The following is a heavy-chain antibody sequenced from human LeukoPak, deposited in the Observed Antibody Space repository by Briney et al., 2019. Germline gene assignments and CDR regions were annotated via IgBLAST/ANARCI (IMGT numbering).Heavy chain of an antibody. V-gene: IGHV5-51*01. CDR1: GFSFSSHW. CDR3: ARLWDSPNWLDP. Sequence: GESLEISCKGSGFSFSSHWVAWVRQMPGKGLEWMGIIYPGDSDTRYSPSFQGQVTISADKSISTAYLQWSSLKASDTAMYYCARLWDSPNWLDPWGQGTLVTVSS. CDR2: IYPGDSDT. J-gene: IGHJ5*02. D-gene: IGHD1-26*01.